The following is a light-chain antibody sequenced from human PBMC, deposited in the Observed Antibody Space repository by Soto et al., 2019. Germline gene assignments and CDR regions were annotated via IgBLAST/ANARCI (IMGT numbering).Light chain of an antibody. Sequence: EIVMTQSPASLSVSPGERATLSCRANQSISTYLAWYQQKPGQAPSLLIYGASTRATGIPVRFSGSGSGTEFTLTISSLQSEDFAVYYCQQYNNWPPGTFGQGTKVEIK. CDR3: QQYNNWPPGT. CDR2: GAS. CDR1: QSISTY. J-gene: IGKJ1*01. V-gene: IGKV3-15*01.